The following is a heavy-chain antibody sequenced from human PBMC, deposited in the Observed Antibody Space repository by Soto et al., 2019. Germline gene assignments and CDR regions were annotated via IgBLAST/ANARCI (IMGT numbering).Heavy chain of an antibody. V-gene: IGHV3-48*01. J-gene: IGHJ6*02. CDR3: ARPGIRVSHDV. Sequence: EVQLVESGGGLVQPGGSLRLSCAASGFTFSSYSMDWVRQAPGQGLEWISYITTSSHTIYYADSVRGRFTISRDNAKNSLFLKMNSLRAEDTAVYSCARPGIRVSHDVWGQGTTVIFSS. CDR1: GFTFSSYS. D-gene: IGHD5-18*01. CDR2: ITTSSHTI.